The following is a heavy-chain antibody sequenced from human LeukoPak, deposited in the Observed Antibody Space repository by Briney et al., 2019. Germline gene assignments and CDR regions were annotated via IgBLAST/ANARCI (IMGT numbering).Heavy chain of an antibody. CDR3: ARYDVWGSYRAFDY. CDR2: IYYSGST. D-gene: IGHD3-16*02. CDR1: GGSISSSAYY. V-gene: IGHV4-39*07. Sequence: SETLSLTCTVSGGSISSSAYYWGWVRQPPGKGLEWIGSIYYSGSTYYNPSLKSRVTISVDTSKNQFSLKLSSVTAADTAVYYCARYDVWGSYRAFDYWGQGTLVTVSS. J-gene: IGHJ4*02.